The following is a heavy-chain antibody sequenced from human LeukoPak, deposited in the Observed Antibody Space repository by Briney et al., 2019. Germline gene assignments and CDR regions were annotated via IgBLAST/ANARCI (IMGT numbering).Heavy chain of an antibody. J-gene: IGHJ4*02. CDR1: GFTFSSYA. D-gene: IGHD3-10*01. Sequence: PGASLRLSCAASGFTFSSYAMSWVRQAPGKGLEWVSVIYSGGSTNYADSVKGRFTISRDNRKNTLYLQMNSLRAEDTAIYYCARDHYGGLDYWGQGTLVTVSS. V-gene: IGHV3-23*03. CDR2: IYSGGST. CDR3: ARDHYGGLDY.